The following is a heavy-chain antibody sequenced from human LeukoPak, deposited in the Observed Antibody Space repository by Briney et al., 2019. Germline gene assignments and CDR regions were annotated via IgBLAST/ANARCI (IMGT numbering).Heavy chain of an antibody. CDR1: GGTFSSYV. CDR2: IIPMLDIQ. Sequence: SVKASCKASGGTFSSYVITWVRQAPGQGLEWMGRIIPMLDIQNYAQKFQGRVTITADKSTSTAYMELSGLRSEDTAVYYCASERGATQYFDYWGQGTLVTVSS. CDR3: ASERGATQYFDY. V-gene: IGHV1-69*04. J-gene: IGHJ4*02. D-gene: IGHD3-10*01.